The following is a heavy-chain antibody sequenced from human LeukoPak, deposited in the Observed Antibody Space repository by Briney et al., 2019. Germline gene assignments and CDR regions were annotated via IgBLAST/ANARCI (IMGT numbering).Heavy chain of an antibody. CDR1: GFTFSSHG. CDR2: ISGSGGST. Sequence: PGGSLRLSCAASGFTFSSHGMSWVRQAPGKGLEWVSGISGSGGSTYYADSVKGRFTISRDNSKNTLFLQMNSLTAEDTAIYSCARPRLEYCSGGSCFDAFDIWGQGTMVTVSS. D-gene: IGHD2-15*01. CDR3: ARPRLEYCSGGSCFDAFDI. V-gene: IGHV3-23*01. J-gene: IGHJ3*02.